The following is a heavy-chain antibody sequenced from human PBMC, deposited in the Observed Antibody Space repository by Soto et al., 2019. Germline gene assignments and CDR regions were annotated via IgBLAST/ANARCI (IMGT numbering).Heavy chain of an antibody. J-gene: IGHJ6*02. CDR2: ISFDGSNE. Sequence: GGSLRLSCAASGFTFSDYAMHWVRQAPGKGLEWVAIISFDGSNELYADSVQGRFTISRDNSENTLYLQMNSLRADDTAVYYRARPAATVIYYSGMDVWGQGTTVTVSS. CDR1: GFTFSDYA. D-gene: IGHD2-2*01. CDR3: ARPAATVIYYSGMDV. V-gene: IGHV3-30-3*01.